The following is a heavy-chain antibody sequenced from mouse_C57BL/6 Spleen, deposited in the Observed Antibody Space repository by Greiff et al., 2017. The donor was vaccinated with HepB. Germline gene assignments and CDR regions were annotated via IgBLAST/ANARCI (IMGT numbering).Heavy chain of an antibody. J-gene: IGHJ3*01. CDR2: IDPETGGT. D-gene: IGHD2-3*01. CDR3: TIYEGRFAY. CDR1: GYTFTDYE. V-gene: IGHV1-15*01. Sequence: LQESGAELVRPGASVTLSCKASGYTFTDYEMHWVKQTPVHGLEWIGAIDPETGGTAYNQKFKGKAILTADKSSSTAYMELRSLTSEDSAVYYCTIYEGRFAYWGQGTLVTVSA.